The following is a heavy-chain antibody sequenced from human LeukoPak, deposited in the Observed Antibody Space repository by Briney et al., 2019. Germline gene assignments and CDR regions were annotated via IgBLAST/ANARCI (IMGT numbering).Heavy chain of an antibody. J-gene: IGHJ6*03. V-gene: IGHV3-23*01. CDR3: AKGANWNFHYYYYMDV. CDR2: ISGSGGST. CDR1: GFTFSIYA. D-gene: IGHD1-1*01. Sequence: GGSLRLSCAASGFTFSIYAMSWVRQAPGKGLEWVSAISGSGGSTYYADSVKGRFTISRDNSKNTLYLQMNSLRAEDTAVYYCAKGANWNFHYYYYMDVWGKGTTVTVSS.